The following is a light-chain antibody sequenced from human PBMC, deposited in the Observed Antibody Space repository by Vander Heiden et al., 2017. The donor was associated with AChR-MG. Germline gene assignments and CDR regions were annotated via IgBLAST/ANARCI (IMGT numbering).Light chain of an antibody. CDR2: KAS. CDR1: QSISDW. Sequence: DIQMSQSPSTLSAPVGDRVTITCRASQSISDWLAWYQQKPGKAPKLLIYKASSLQSGVPSRFSGSGSGTEFALTISSLQPDDVATYYCQPYNTFPLTFGGGTKVEIK. V-gene: IGKV1-5*03. CDR3: QPYNTFPLT. J-gene: IGKJ4*01.